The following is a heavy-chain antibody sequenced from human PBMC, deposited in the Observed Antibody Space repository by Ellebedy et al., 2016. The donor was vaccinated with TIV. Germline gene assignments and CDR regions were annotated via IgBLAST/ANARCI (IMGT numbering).Heavy chain of an antibody. V-gene: IGHV4-59*11. CDR3: ARVRMVASLDI. CDR2: IYYSGST. CDR1: GVSMDSHY. Sequence: MPSETLSLTCHVSGVSMDSHYWSWLRQSPGMGLEWIGYIYYSGSTNYNPSLKSRVTISVAPSKSQFSLRLTSMTAADTAVYFCARVRMVASLDIWGQGTMVTVSS. D-gene: IGHD2-15*01. J-gene: IGHJ3*02.